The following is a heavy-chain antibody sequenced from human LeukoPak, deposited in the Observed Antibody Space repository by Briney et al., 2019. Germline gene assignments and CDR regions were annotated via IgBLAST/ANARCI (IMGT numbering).Heavy chain of an antibody. CDR1: GFTFSSYS. D-gene: IGHD3-22*01. V-gene: IGHV3-21*01. Sequence: KPGGSLRLSCAASGFTFSSYSMNWVRQAPRKGLEWVSSISSSSSYIYYADSVKGRFTISRDNAKNSLYLQMNSLRAEDTAVYYCARVGPGNYYDSSGYYYGFDYWGQGTLVTVSS. CDR2: ISSSSSYI. CDR3: ARVGPGNYYDSSGYYYGFDY. J-gene: IGHJ4*02.